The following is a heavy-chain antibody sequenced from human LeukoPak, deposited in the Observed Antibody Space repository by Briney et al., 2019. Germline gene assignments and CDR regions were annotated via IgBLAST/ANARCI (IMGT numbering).Heavy chain of an antibody. Sequence: ESSETLSLTCAVYGGSFSGYYWSWIRRPPGKGLEWIGYIYYSGSTYYNPSLESRVTISVDTSKNQFSLKLSSVTAADTAVYYCARDGEGGYDPQYFQHWGQGTLVTVSS. D-gene: IGHD5-12*01. CDR3: ARDGEGGYDPQYFQH. CDR2: IYYSGST. CDR1: GGSFSGYY. J-gene: IGHJ1*01. V-gene: IGHV4-30-4*01.